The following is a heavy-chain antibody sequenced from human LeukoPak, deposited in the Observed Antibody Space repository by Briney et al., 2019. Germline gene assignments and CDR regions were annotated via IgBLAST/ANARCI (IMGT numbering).Heavy chain of an antibody. D-gene: IGHD2-21*02. Sequence: SETLSLTCAVSGGSISSGGYSWSWIRQPPGKGLEWVGYIYHSGSTYYNPSLKSRVTISVDRSKNQFSLKLSSVTAADTAVYYCASGTECGGDCYSLWGQGTLVTVSS. CDR3: ASGTECGGDCYSL. CDR2: IYHSGST. J-gene: IGHJ4*02. CDR1: GGSISSGGYS. V-gene: IGHV4-30-2*01.